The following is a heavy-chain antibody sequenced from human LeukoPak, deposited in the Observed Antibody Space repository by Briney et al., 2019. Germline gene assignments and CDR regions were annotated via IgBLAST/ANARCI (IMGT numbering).Heavy chain of an antibody. CDR2: IYYSGST. Sequence: SETLSLTCTVSGGSISSYYWSWIRQPPGKGLEWIGYIYYSGSTNYNPSLKSRVSISVDTSKNQFSLKLSSVTAADTAVYYCAREVDWFDPWGQGTLVTVSS. V-gene: IGHV4-59*01. CDR1: GGSISSYY. CDR3: AREVDWFDP. J-gene: IGHJ5*02. D-gene: IGHD2-15*01.